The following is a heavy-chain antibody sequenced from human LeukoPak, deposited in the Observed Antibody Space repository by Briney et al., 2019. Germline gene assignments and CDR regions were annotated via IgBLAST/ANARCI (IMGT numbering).Heavy chain of an antibody. V-gene: IGHV3-30*03. Sequence: PGRSLRLSCAASGFTFSSYGMHWVRQAPGKGLEWVAVISYDGSNKYYADSVKGRFTISRDNAKNSLYLQMNSLRAEDTALYYCARGPPHYYHIAGIHYWGQGTLVTVSS. CDR2: ISYDGSNK. D-gene: IGHD3-22*01. J-gene: IGHJ4*02. CDR3: ARGPPHYYHIAGIHY. CDR1: GFTFSSYG.